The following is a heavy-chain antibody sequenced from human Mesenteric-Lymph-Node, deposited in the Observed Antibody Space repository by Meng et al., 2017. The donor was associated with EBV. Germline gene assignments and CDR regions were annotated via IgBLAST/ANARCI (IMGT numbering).Heavy chain of an antibody. CDR3: ARGYGSGSYRYFNY. J-gene: IGHJ4*02. V-gene: IGHV4-61*03. D-gene: IGHD3-10*01. CDR2: IFARGST. Sequence: VQRKVSAPGMWNPLSPLSPTAPVSCDSVNSRAYYWSLIRQPSGKGLELIWYIFARGSTNYNPSFKSRVTISVDMSKNHFSLRLTSVTPADTAVYYCARGYGSGSYRYFNYWGQGTLVTVSS. CDR1: CDSVNSRAYY.